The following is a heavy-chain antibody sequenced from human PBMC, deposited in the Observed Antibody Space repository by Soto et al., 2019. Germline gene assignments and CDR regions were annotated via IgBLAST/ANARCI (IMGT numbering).Heavy chain of an antibody. CDR2: ISSSSSYI. J-gene: IGHJ6*02. CDR1: GFTFSSYS. Sequence: GGSLRLSCAASGFTFSSYSMNWVRQAPGKGLGWVSSISSSSSYIYYADSVKGRYTISRDNAKNTLYLQMNSLRAEDTAVYYCARDYYDSSGYYYTNYYYYGMDVWGQGTTVTVSS. D-gene: IGHD3-22*01. V-gene: IGHV3-21*01. CDR3: ARDYYDSSGYYYTNYYYYGMDV.